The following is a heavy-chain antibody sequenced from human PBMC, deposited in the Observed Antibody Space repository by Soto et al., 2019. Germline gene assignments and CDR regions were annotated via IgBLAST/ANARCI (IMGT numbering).Heavy chain of an antibody. J-gene: IGHJ4*02. CDR1: GFTFSSYW. CDR3: AREPYGSGSYSDDY. CDR2: INSDGSST. D-gene: IGHD3-10*01. V-gene: IGHV3-74*01. Sequence: EVQLVESGGGLVQPGGSLRLSCAASGFTFSSYWMHWVRQAPGKGLVWVSRINSDGSSTSYADSVKGRFTISRDNAKNALYLQMNRMRAEDTAVYYCAREPYGSGSYSDDYWGQGTLVTVSS.